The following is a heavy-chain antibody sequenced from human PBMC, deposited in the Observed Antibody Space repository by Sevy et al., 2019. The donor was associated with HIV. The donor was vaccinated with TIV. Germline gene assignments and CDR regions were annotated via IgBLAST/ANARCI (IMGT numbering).Heavy chain of an antibody. D-gene: IGHD3-10*01. CDR2: IRSKAYGGTT. V-gene: IGHV3-49*03. CDR1: GFTFGDYA. J-gene: IGHJ4*02. CDR3: TREAWFGELFLDY. Sequence: GGSLRLSCTASGFTFGDYAMSWFRQASGKGLEWVGFIRSKAYGGTTEYAASVKGRFTISRDDSKSIAYLQMNSLKTEDTAVYYCTREAWFGELFLDYWGQGTLVTVSS.